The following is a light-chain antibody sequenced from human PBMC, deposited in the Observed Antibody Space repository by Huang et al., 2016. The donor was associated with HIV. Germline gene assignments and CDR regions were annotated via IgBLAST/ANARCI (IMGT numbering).Light chain of an antibody. CDR3: RQYYSIPYT. Sequence: DIQMTQSPSSLSASVGDRDTITCRASQGISNSLAWYQQKPGKAPKLLLYAASRLESGVPCRFSGSGSGTDYTLTISSLQPEDVATYYCRQYYSIPYTFGQGTKLEIK. CDR1: QGISNS. CDR2: AAS. J-gene: IGKJ2*01. V-gene: IGKV1-NL1*01.